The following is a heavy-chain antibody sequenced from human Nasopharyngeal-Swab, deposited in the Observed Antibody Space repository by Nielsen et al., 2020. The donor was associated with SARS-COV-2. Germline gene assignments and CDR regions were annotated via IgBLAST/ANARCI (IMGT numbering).Heavy chain of an antibody. D-gene: IGHD6-13*01. V-gene: IGHV4-39*01. CDR2: IYYSGST. Sequence: RQAPGKGLEWIGSIYYSGSTYYNPSLKSRVTISVDTSKNRFSLKLCSVTAADTAVYYCARHVSSSWYAAVAGIRAFDYWGQGTLVTVSS. J-gene: IGHJ4*02. CDR3: ARHVSSSWYAAVAGIRAFDY.